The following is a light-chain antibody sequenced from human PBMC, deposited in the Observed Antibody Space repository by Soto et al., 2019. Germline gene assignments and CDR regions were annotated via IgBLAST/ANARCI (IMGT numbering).Light chain of an antibody. CDR3: QSYDSSLSVV. CDR1: SSNIGAGYD. Sequence: QSVLTQPPSVSGAPGQRVTISCTGSSSNIGAGYDVHWYQQLPGTAPKLLIYVNSNRPSGVPDRFSGSKPGTSASLAITGLQAEDEADYYCQSYDSSLSVVFGGGTKLTVL. V-gene: IGLV1-40*01. J-gene: IGLJ2*01. CDR2: VNS.